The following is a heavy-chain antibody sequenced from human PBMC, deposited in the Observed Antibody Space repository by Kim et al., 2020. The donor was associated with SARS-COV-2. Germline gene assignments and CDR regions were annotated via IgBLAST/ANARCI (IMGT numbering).Heavy chain of an antibody. CDR1: GFTFSSYA. V-gene: IGHV3-23*01. CDR2: ISGSGGST. CDR3: AKVLGDMVAMVPRYDIHEYYYYYYGMDV. D-gene: IGHD5-12*01. J-gene: IGHJ6*02. Sequence: GGSLRLSCAASGFTFSSYAMSWVRQAPGKGLEWVSAISGSGGSTYYADSVKGRFTISRDNSKNTLYLQMNSLRAEDTAVYYCAKVLGDMVAMVPRYDIHEYYYYYYGMDVWGQGTTVTVSS.